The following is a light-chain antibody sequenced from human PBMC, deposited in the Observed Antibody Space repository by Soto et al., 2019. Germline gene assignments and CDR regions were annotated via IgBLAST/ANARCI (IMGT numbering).Light chain of an antibody. J-gene: IGLJ1*01. V-gene: IGLV2-8*01. CDR3: SSYAGSNNRV. CDR2: EVS. Sequence: QSVLTQPPSASGSPGQPVTISCTGTSSDVGGYNYVSWYQQHPGKAPKLMIYEVSKRPSGVPDRFSGSKSGNTASLTVSGLQAEDEADYYCSSYAGSNNRVFGTGTKAPS. CDR1: SSDVGGYNY.